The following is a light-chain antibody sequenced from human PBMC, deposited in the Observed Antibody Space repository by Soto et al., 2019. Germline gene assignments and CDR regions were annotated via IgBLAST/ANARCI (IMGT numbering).Light chain of an antibody. CDR1: QSIRSW. CDR2: GAS. Sequence: DGQLTQTQTSLSASVGDRVTITCRGSQSIRSWLAWYQQKPGQAPNLLIYGASTLPSGVPSRFSGSGSGTDFTLTISSLQAEDFASYYCQQTRAYPSTFGGGTKVDIK. V-gene: IGKV1-9*01. J-gene: IGKJ4*01. CDR3: QQTRAYPST.